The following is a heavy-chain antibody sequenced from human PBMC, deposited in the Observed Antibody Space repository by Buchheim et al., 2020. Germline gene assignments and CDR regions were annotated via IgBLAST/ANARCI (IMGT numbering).Heavy chain of an antibody. J-gene: IGHJ6*02. CDR3: ARDEYVTWMQLSFTYNIMDI. CDR2: IWADGSSE. V-gene: IGHV3-33*08. CDR1: GFTLSNYG. Sequence: QVQLVESGGGVVQPGRSLRLSCEASGFTLSNYGMHWVRQAPGKGLEWVAVIWADGSSEYYADSAKGRFSISRDNSKNTVYLQMNSLRDEDAAVYFCARDEYVTWMQLSFTYNIMDIWGRGTT. D-gene: IGHD5-18*01.